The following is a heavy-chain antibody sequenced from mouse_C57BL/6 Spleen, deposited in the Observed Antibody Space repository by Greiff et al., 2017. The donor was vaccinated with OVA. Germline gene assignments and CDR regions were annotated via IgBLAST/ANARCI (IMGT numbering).Heavy chain of an antibody. CDR2: ISSGSSTI. CDR1: GFTFSDYG. D-gene: IGHD2-1*01. Sequence: EVNVVESGGGLVKPGGSLKLSCAASGFTFSDYGMHWVRQAPEKGLEWVAYISSGSSTIYYADTVKGRFTISRGNAKNTLFLQMTSLRSEDTAMYYCARPYGNYGGYFDYWGQGTTLTVSS. J-gene: IGHJ2*01. CDR3: ARPYGNYGGYFDY. V-gene: IGHV5-17*01.